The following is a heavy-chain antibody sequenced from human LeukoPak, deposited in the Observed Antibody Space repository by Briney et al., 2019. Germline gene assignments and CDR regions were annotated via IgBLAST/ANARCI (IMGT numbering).Heavy chain of an antibody. J-gene: IGHJ6*02. CDR1: GGSISSYY. CDR2: IYSSGST. D-gene: IGHD2/OR15-2a*01. V-gene: IGHV4-59*01. Sequence: KTSETLSLTCTVSGGSISSYYWSWIRQPPGKGLEWIGYIYSSGSTNYNPSLKSRVTISVDTSNNQFSLKLSSVTAADTAVYYCSRDQGNKDYGMDVWGQGTTVTVSS. CDR3: SRDQGNKDYGMDV.